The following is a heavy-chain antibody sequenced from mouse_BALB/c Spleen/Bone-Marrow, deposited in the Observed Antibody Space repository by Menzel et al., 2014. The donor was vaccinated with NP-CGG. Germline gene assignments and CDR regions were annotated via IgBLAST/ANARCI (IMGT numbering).Heavy chain of an antibody. CDR1: GYSITSGYY. J-gene: IGHJ3*01. D-gene: IGHD2-2*01. CDR3: ARGYGYDSAWFAY. CDR2: INYDGSN. Sequence: ESGPGLVKPSQSLSLTCSVTGYSITSGYYWNWIRQFPGNKLEWMGYINYDGSNNYNPSLKNRISITRDTSKNQFFLKLNSMTSEHTATYYCARGYGYDSAWFAYWGQGTLVTVSA. V-gene: IGHV3-6*02.